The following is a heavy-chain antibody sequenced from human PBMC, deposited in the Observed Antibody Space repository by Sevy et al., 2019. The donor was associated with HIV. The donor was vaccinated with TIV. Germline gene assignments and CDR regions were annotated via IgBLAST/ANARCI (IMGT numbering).Heavy chain of an antibody. CDR2: ISSNGGST. J-gene: IGHJ6*02. V-gene: IGHV3-64D*06. CDR3: VKSAYYYGSGSYGALMDV. CDR1: GFTFSSYA. D-gene: IGHD3-10*01. Sequence: GGSLRLSCSASGFTFSSYAMHWVRQAPGKGLEYVSAISSNGGSTYYADSVKGRFTISRDNSKNTLCLQMSGLRAEDTAVYYCVKSAYYYGSGSYGALMDVWGQGTTVTVSS.